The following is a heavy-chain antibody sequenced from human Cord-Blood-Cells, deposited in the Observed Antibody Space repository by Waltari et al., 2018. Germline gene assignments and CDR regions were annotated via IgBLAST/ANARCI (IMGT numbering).Heavy chain of an antibody. CDR2: INHSGST. CDR1: GGSFSGYY. CDR3: ARGGRGYSGYSYYFDY. Sequence: QVQLQQWGAGLLKPSATLSLTCAVYGGSFSGYYWSWTRQPPGKGLEWIGEINHSGSTNYNPSLKSRVTISVDTSKNQFSLKLSSVTAADTAVYYCARGGRGYSGYSYYFDYWGQGTLVTVSS. V-gene: IGHV4-34*01. D-gene: IGHD5-12*01. J-gene: IGHJ4*02.